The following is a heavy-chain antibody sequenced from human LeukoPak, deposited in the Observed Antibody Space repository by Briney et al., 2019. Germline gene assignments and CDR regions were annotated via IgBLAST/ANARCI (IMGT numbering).Heavy chain of an antibody. CDR2: IGTAGVT. D-gene: IGHD5-18*01. V-gene: IGHV3-13*01. Sequence: PGGSLRLSCAASGFTFSSYDMHWVRQATGKGLEWVSAIGTAGVTYYPGSVKGRFTISRENAKNSLYLQMNSLRAGDTAVYYCARGEDVDTAMLSGGMDVWGQGTTVTVSS. CDR3: ARGEDVDTAMLSGGMDV. CDR1: GFTFSSYD. J-gene: IGHJ6*02.